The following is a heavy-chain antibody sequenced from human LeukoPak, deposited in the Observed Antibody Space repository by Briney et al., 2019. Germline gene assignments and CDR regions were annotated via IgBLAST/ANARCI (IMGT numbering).Heavy chain of an antibody. J-gene: IGHJ4*02. Sequence: SETLSLTCTVSGGSISSGSYYWSWIRQPAGKGLEWIGRIYTSGSTNYNPSLKSRVTISVDTSKNQFSLKLSSVTAADTAVYYCARRSVHGGYSYGYDLDYWGQGTLVTVSS. CDR3: ARRSVHGGYSYGYDLDY. CDR1: GGSISSGSYY. D-gene: IGHD5-18*01. CDR2: IYTSGST. V-gene: IGHV4-61*02.